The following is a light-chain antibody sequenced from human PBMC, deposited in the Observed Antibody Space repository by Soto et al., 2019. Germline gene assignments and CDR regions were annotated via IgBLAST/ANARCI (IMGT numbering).Light chain of an antibody. Sequence: QSALTQPASVSGSPGQSITISCTGTSSDVDDYNYVSWYQQHPGKAPKLMIYEVVNRPSGVSSRFSGSRSGNTASLTISGLRAEDEADYYCSSARSDNTPYVFGSGTKVTVL. V-gene: IGLV2-14*01. J-gene: IGLJ1*01. CDR1: SSDVDDYNY. CDR3: SSARSDNTPYV. CDR2: EVV.